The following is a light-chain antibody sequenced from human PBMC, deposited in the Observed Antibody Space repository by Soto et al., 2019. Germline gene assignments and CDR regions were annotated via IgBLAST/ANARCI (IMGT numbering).Light chain of an antibody. CDR3: RSYTSSSTLV. J-gene: IGLJ2*01. CDR1: SSDVGGYNY. Sequence: QSALTQPASVSGSPGQSITISCTGTSSDVGGYNYVSWYQQHPGKAPKLMIYEVSNRPSGVSNRFSGSKSGNTASLTISGLQAEDEADYYCRSYTSSSTLVFGGATKLTVL. V-gene: IGLV2-14*01. CDR2: EVS.